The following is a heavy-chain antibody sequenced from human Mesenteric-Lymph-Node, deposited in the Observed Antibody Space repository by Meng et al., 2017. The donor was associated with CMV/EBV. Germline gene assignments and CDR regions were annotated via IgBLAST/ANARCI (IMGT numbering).Heavy chain of an antibody. Sequence: GESLKISCAASGFTLSSYNMNWVRQAPGKGLEWVSSISISSSYIYYTDSVKGRFTISRDNAKNSLYLQMNSLRAEDTALYYRARVFYDSSGYNFDYWGQGTLVTVSS. CDR2: ISISSSYI. CDR1: GFTLSSYN. CDR3: ARVFYDSSGYNFDY. D-gene: IGHD3-22*01. V-gene: IGHV3-21*04. J-gene: IGHJ4*02.